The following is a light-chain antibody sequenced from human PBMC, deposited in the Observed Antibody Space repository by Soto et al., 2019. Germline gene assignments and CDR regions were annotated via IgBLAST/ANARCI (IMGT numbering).Light chain of an antibody. J-gene: IGLJ3*02. Sequence: QSVLTQPPSVSVAPGQKVTISCSGSSSNIGNNYVSWYQQLPGTAPKLLIYDNNKRPSKIPDRFSGSKSGTSATLGITGLQTGDEADYYCGTWDSSLSAGVFGGGTKVTVL. CDR3: GTWDSSLSAGV. CDR1: SSNIGNNY. V-gene: IGLV1-51*01. CDR2: DNN.